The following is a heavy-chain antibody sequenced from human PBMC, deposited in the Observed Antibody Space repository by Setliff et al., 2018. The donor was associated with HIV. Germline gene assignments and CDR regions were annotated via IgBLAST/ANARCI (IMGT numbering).Heavy chain of an antibody. CDR3: AGGWSENTVMVQVEYFRH. CDR2: ISAYNGNT. J-gene: IGHJ1*01. D-gene: IGHD5-18*01. Sequence: ASVKVSCKASGYTFSSYGISWVRQAPGQGVEWMGWISAYNGNTNYAQKLQGRVTMTTDTSTSTAYMELRSLRSDDTAVYYCAGGWSENTVMVQVEYFRHWGQGTLVTVSS. CDR1: GYTFSSYG. V-gene: IGHV1-18*01.